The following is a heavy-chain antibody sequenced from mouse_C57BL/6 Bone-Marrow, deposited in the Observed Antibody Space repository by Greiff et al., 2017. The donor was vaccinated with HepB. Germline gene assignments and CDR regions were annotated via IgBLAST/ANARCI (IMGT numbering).Heavy chain of an antibody. CDR3: ARHDGYLYAMDY. CDR1: GYAFSSSW. J-gene: IGHJ4*01. V-gene: IGHV1-82*01. Sequence: QVQLQQSGPELVKPGASVKISCKASGYAFSSSWMNWVKQRPGKGLEWIGRIYPGDGDTNYNGKFKGKATLTADKSSSTAYMQLSSLTSEDSAVYLCARHDGYLYAMDYWGQGTSVTVPS. CDR2: IYPGDGDT. D-gene: IGHD2-3*01.